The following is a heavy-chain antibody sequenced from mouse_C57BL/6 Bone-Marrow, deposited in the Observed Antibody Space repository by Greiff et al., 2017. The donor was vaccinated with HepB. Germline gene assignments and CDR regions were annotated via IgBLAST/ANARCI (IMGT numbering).Heavy chain of an antibody. CDR3: ARDRDWDCGFAY. D-gene: IGHD4-1*01. J-gene: IGHJ3*01. CDR2: ISDGGSYT. CDR1: GFTFSSYA. V-gene: IGHV5-4*01. Sequence: EVMLVESGGGLVKPGGSLKLSCAASGFTFSSYAMSWVRQTPEKRLEWVATISDGGSYTYYPDNVKGRFTISRDNAKNNLYLQMSHLKSEDTAMYDCARDRDWDCGFAYWGQGTLVTVSA.